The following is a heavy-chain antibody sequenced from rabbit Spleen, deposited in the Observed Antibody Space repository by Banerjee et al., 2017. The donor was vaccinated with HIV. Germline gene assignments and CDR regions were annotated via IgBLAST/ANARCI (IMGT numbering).Heavy chain of an antibody. CDR3: ARDLDGVIGWNFGW. CDR2: IGSNSGNT. J-gene: IGHJ6*01. Sequence: QEQLEESGGGLVKPGGTLTLTCKASGFDLSQNYVMCWVRQAPGKGLEWIGCIGSNSGNTYYASWAKGRFTISTSTSLNTVTLQMTSLTAADTATYFCARDLDGVIGWNFGWWGQGTLVTVS. CDR1: GFDLSQNYV. D-gene: IGHD4-1*01. V-gene: IGHV1S43*01.